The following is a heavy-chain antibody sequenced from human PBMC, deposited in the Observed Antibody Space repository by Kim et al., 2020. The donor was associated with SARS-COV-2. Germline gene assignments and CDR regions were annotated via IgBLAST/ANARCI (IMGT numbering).Heavy chain of an antibody. CDR1: GGSFSGYY. J-gene: IGHJ5*02. V-gene: IGHV4-34*01. CDR2: INHSGST. D-gene: IGHD2-2*01. Sequence: SETLSLTCAVYGGSFSGYYWSWIRQPPGKGLEWIGEINHSGSTNYNPSLKSRVTISVDTSKNQFSLKLSSVTAADTAVYYCARGRDCSSTSCQIQYNWFDPWGQGTLVTVSS. CDR3: ARGRDCSSTSCQIQYNWFDP.